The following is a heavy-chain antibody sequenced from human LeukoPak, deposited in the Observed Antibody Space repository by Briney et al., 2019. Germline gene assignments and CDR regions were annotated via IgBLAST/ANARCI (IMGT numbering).Heavy chain of an antibody. CDR3: ARDPYPIVVVVAATASYFDY. D-gene: IGHD2-15*01. V-gene: IGHV3-30-3*01. J-gene: IGHJ4*02. Sequence: PGRSLRLSCAASGFTFSSYAMHWVRQAPGKGLEWVAVISYDGSNKYYADSVKSRFTISRDNSENTLYLQMNSLRAEDTAVYYCARDPYPIVVVVAATASYFDYWGQGTLVTVSS. CDR1: GFTFSSYA. CDR2: ISYDGSNK.